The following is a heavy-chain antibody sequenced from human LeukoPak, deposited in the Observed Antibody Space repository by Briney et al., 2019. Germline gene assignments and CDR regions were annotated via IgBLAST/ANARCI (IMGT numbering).Heavy chain of an antibody. CDR2: IRYDGSNK. CDR1: GFTFSSYG. D-gene: IGHD6-19*01. J-gene: IGHJ4*02. Sequence: GGSLRLSCAASGFTFSSYGMHWVRQAPGKGLEWVAFIRYDGSNKYYADSVEGRFTISRDNSKNTLYLQVNSLRAEDTAVYYCAKGPPSGSGWYSDYWGQGTLVTVSS. V-gene: IGHV3-30*02. CDR3: AKGPPSGSGWYSDY.